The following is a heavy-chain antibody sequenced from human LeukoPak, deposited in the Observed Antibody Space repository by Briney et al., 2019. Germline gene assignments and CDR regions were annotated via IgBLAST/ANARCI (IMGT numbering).Heavy chain of an antibody. CDR1: GGTFSSYA. CDR3: ARVRDIVATMSYYGMDV. J-gene: IGHJ6*02. V-gene: IGHV1-69*13. D-gene: IGHD5-12*01. CDR2: IFPIFGTA. Sequence: ASVTVSCKASGGTFSSYAISWVRQAPGQGLEWMGGIFPIFGTANYAQKFQGRVTITADESTSTAYMELSSLRSEDTAVYYCARVRDIVATMSYYGMDVWGQGTTVTVSS.